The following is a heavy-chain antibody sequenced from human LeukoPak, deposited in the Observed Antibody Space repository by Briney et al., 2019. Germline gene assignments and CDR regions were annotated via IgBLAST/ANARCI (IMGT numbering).Heavy chain of an antibody. V-gene: IGHV3-73*01. CDR3: TRRYYHDSSGYYNGDH. CDR2: IRSKANNYAT. CDR1: GFIFSGSA. J-gene: IGHJ4*02. Sequence: PGGSLRLSCAASGFIFSGSAMHWVRQASGKGLEWVGRIRSKANNYATTYDASVKGRFTISRDDSKNTAYLQMNSLKTEDTAVYYCTRRYYHDSSGYYNGDHWGQGTLVTVSS. D-gene: IGHD3-22*01.